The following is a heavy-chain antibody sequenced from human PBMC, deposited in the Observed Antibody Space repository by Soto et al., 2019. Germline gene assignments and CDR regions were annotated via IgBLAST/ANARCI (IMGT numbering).Heavy chain of an antibody. CDR3: AFTMVAATLYYFDY. CDR2: IIPILGIA. J-gene: IGHJ4*02. CDR1: GGTFSSYT. V-gene: IGHV1-69*02. Sequence: QVQLVQSGAEVKKPGSSVKVSCKASGGTFSSYTISWVRQAPGQGLEWMGRIIPILGIANYAQKFQGRVTITADKSPSTAYMELSSLRSEDAAVYYCAFTMVAATLYYFDYWGQGTLVTVSS. D-gene: IGHD2-15*01.